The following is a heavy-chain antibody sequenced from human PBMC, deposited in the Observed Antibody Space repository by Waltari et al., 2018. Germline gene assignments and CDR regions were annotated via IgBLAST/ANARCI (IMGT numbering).Heavy chain of an antibody. CDR1: GFTVRSKY. D-gene: IGHD1-1*01. CDR3: AACGPPYTWNTALDY. Sequence: EVQLVESGGGLIQPGESLRVSCAVSGFTVRSKYMTWVRQAPGKGLEWVSVIYTGVSTYYADSVKGRFTISRDNSKNTLHLQMNSLRAADTAVYYCAACGPPYTWNTALDYWGQGTLVTVSS. J-gene: IGHJ4*02. CDR2: IYTGVST. V-gene: IGHV3-53*01.